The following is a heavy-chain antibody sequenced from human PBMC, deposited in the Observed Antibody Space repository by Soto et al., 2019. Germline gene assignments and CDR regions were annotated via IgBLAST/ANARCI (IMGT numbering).Heavy chain of an antibody. CDR3: ARESSLGGSHFDY. D-gene: IGHD1-26*01. V-gene: IGHV4-59*01. CDR2: IYYSGST. J-gene: IGHJ4*02. CDR1: GGSISSYY. Sequence: PSETLSLTCTVSGGSISSYYWSWIRQPPGKGLEWIGYIYYSGSTNYNPSLKSRVTISVDTSKNQFSLKLSSVTAADTAVYYCARESSLGGSHFDYWGQGTLVTVSS.